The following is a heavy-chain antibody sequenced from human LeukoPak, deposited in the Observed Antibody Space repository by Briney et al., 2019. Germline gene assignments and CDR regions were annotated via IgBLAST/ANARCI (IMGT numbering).Heavy chain of an antibody. J-gene: IGHJ4*02. CDR2: IYYSGST. Sequence: SETLSLTCTVSGGSISSYYWSWIRQPPGKGLERIGYIYYSGSTNYNPSLKSRVTISVDTSKNQFSLKLSSVTAADTAVYYCAREAHYYDSSVIDYWGQGTLVTVSS. CDR3: AREAHYYDSSVIDY. V-gene: IGHV4-59*01. D-gene: IGHD3-22*01. CDR1: GGSISSYY.